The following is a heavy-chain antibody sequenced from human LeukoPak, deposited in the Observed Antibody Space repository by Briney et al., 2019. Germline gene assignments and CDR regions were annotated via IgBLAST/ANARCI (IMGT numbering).Heavy chain of an antibody. CDR3: ATEGIHLGSPPIDH. CDR1: GYTFTSYD. D-gene: IGHD1-14*01. V-gene: IGHV1-8*01. Sequence: ASVKVSCKASGYTFTSYDINWVRQATGQGLEWMGWMNPNSGNTGYAQKFQGRVTMTRNTSISTAYMELNSLKEDDTAVYFCATEGIHLGSPPIDHWGQGTLVTVSS. J-gene: IGHJ4*02. CDR2: MNPNSGNT.